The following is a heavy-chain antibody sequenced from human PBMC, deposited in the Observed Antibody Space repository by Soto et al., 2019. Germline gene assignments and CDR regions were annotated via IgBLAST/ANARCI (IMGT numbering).Heavy chain of an antibody. CDR3: ARVAGYCSGGSCYSVFSYYYGMDV. CDR1: GGSFSGYY. D-gene: IGHD2-15*01. Sequence: PSETLSLTCAVYGGSFSGYYWSRIRQPPGKGLEWIGEINHSGSTNYNPSLKSRVTISVDTSKNQFSLKLSSVTAADTAVYYCARVAGYCSGGSCYSVFSYYYGMDVWGQGTTVTVSS. J-gene: IGHJ6*02. CDR2: INHSGST. V-gene: IGHV4-34*01.